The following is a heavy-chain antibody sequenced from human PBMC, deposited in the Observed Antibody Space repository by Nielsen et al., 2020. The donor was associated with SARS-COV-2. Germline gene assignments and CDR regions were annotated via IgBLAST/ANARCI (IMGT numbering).Heavy chain of an antibody. D-gene: IGHD4-17*01. Sequence: ASVKVSCKASGYTFTNYYMHCVRQAPGQGLEWMGIINTSDGSTTYAQNFQGRVTMTRDTSTRTVYMEVRSLRSEDTAVYYCARDDTVTMYYYSYYGMDVWGQGTTVTVSS. V-gene: IGHV1-46*01. CDR3: ARDDTVTMYYYSYYGMDV. J-gene: IGHJ6*02. CDR2: INTSDGST. CDR1: GYTFTNYY.